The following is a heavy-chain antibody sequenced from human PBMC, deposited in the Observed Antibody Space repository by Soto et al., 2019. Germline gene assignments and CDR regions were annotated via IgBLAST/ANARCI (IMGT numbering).Heavy chain of an antibody. CDR1: GYTFTSYA. J-gene: IGHJ6*02. Sequence: GASVKVSCKASGYTFTSYAMHWVRQAPGQRLEWMGWINAGNGNTKYSQKFQGRVTMTEDTSTDTAYMELSSLRSEDTAVYYCATSALGEVPAATGYYGMDVWGQGTTVTVSS. D-gene: IGHD2-2*01. CDR2: INAGNGNT. V-gene: IGHV1-3*01. CDR3: ATSALGEVPAATGYYGMDV.